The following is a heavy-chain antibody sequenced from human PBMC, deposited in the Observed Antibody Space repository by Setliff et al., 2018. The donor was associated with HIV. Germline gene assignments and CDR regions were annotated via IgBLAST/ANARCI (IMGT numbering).Heavy chain of an antibody. Sequence: SETLSLTCTVSGGPISNYYWTWVRQSPGKGLEWIGCISYIYHNVNTNYNPSLKSRVTISVATSKNQFSLRLTSVTAADTAVYYCARAFSSGGDDAFDVWGQGTLVTVSS. V-gene: IGHV4-59*13. CDR1: GGPISNYY. CDR3: ARAFSSGGDDAFDV. D-gene: IGHD3-10*01. CDR2: ISYIYHNVNT. J-gene: IGHJ3*01.